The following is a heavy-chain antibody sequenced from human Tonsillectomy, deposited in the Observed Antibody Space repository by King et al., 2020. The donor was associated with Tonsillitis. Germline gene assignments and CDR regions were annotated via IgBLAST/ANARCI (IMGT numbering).Heavy chain of an antibody. CDR3: VRGLHWAFDF. V-gene: IGHV3-48*01. J-gene: IGHJ4*02. CDR1: GFSFSGNS. D-gene: IGHD5/OR15-5a*01. CDR2: LHGNMRKI. Sequence: VQLVESGGGLVQPGGSLRLSCVASGFSFSGNSMNWVRQAAGKGLEGISYLHGNMRKILYADPVKGRFTISRDNARNTLFLQMDSLRAEDTALYYCVRGLHWAFDFWGQGTLVTVSS.